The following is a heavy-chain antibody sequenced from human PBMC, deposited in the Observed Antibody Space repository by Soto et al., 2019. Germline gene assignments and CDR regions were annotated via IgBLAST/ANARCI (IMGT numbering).Heavy chain of an antibody. D-gene: IGHD3-10*01. CDR2: IYYSGSA. Sequence: PLSLTCTGSGASVTSVSDYWGWVRQPPGKGLEWIGYIYYSGSADYNPSLGSRVTISIDTSKNQFSLKLTSVTAADTAVYYCARGVGFGYYYYHMDLWGQGTTVTVSS. V-gene: IGHV4-61*01. J-gene: IGHJ6*02. CDR3: ARGVGFGYYYYHMDL. CDR1: GASVTSVSDY.